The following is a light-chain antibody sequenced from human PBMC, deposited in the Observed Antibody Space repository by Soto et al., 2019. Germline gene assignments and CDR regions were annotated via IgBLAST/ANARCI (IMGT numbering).Light chain of an antibody. V-gene: IGLV2-14*01. Sequence: QSALTQPASVSGSPGQSITISCTGTSSDVGGYNYVSWYQQHPGKAPKLMIYDVSNRPSGVSNRFSGSKSGNTASLTISGLQAEVEADYYCSSYTSSSFGVFGGGTKVTVL. CDR3: SSYTSSSFGV. CDR1: SSDVGGYNY. J-gene: IGLJ3*02. CDR2: DVS.